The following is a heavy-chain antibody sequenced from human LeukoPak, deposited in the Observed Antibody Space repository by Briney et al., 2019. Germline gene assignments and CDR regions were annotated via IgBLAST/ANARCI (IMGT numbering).Heavy chain of an antibody. Sequence: GGSLRLSCAASGFTSSSYAMSWVRQAPGKGLEWFSAISGSGGGTYYADSVKGRFTISRDNSKNTLYLKMNSVRAEDTAVYYSARGYSGSYLLPADYWGQGTLVTLSS. CDR2: ISGSGGGT. CDR3: ARGYSGSYLLPADY. CDR1: GFTSSSYA. V-gene: IGHV3-23*01. D-gene: IGHD1-26*01. J-gene: IGHJ4*02.